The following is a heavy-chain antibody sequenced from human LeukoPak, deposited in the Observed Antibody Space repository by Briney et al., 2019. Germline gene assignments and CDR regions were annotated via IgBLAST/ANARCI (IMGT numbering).Heavy chain of an antibody. CDR2: FAGSDTTK. J-gene: IGHJ4*02. CDR1: GFDFGAYE. CDR3: TTLGYHLDS. V-gene: IGHV3-48*03. Sequence: GGSLRLSCAASGFDFGAYEMNWVRQVPGKGLEWVAYFAGSDTTKYYADSVKGRFTISRDNAKNSLYLQMNSLRAEDTALYYCTTLGYHLDSWGQGTLVTVSS. D-gene: IGHD3-22*01.